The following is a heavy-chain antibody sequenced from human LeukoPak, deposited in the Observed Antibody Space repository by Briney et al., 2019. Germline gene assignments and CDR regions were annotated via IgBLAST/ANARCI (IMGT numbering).Heavy chain of an antibody. CDR1: GYTFTGFY. Sequence: GASVKVSCTASGYTFTGFYIHWVRQAPGQGLEWMGWINPNSGDTHYAQKFQGRVTMTGDTSILTAYMELSRLRSDDTAVYYCARGLTSGSGNHDFDYWGQGTLVTVSS. CDR2: INPNSGDT. D-gene: IGHD3-10*01. J-gene: IGHJ4*02. CDR3: ARGLTSGSGNHDFDY. V-gene: IGHV1-2*02.